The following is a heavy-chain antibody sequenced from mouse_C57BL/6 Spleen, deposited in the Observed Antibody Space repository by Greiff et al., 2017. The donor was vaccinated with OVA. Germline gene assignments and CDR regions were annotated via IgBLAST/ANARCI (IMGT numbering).Heavy chain of an antibody. J-gene: IGHJ1*03. CDR1: GYSFTGYF. Sequence: EVQLVESGPELVKPGDSVKISCKASGYSFTGYFMNWVMQSHGKSLAWIGRINPYNGDTFYNQKFKGKATLTVDKSSSTAHMELRSLTSEDSAVYYCARRATVVAHWYFDVWGTGTTVTVSS. V-gene: IGHV1-20*01. CDR3: ARRATVVAHWYFDV. CDR2: INPYNGDT. D-gene: IGHD1-1*01.